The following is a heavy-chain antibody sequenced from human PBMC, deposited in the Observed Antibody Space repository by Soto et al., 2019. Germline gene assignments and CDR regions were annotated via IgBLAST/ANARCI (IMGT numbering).Heavy chain of an antibody. CDR1: GFTFSSYS. J-gene: IGHJ4*02. CDR2: INKNGGEK. CDR3: ARRGLSNNDY. D-gene: IGHD1-1*01. Sequence: GGSLRLSCAASGFTFSSYSMSWVRQAPGKGLEWVANINKNGGEKYYVDSVKGRFTISRDNSKSTLYLQMNSLRAEDTAVYYCARRGLSNNDYWGQGTLVTVSS. V-gene: IGHV3-7*03.